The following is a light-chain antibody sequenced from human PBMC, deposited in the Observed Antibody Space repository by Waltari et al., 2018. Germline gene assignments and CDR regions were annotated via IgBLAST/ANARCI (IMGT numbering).Light chain of an antibody. Sequence: DIQMTQSPSSLSASVGDRVTITCRASQGISVYLAWFRQKPGKAPESLIYAASSLESGVSSRFSGSGSGTDFTLTISSLQPEDSATYYCQQYNGYPPAFGQGTRLEIK. V-gene: IGKV1-16*01. CDR2: AAS. CDR3: QQYNGYPPA. CDR1: QGISVY. J-gene: IGKJ5*01.